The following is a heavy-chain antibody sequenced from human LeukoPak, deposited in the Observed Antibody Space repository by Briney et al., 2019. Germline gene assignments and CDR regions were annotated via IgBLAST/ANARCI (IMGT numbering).Heavy chain of an antibody. CDR2: VRKDGSDK. CDR3: AKDSNWAFEY. J-gene: IGHJ4*02. Sequence: PGGSLRLSCGASGFTFSRYGMHWVRQAPGKGLEWVTYVRKDGSDKYYADSVKGRFTISRDSSKNMVYLQMTSLRAEDTALYYCAKDSNWAFEYWGQGTLVSVSS. V-gene: IGHV3-30*02. CDR1: GFTFSRYG. D-gene: IGHD7-27*01.